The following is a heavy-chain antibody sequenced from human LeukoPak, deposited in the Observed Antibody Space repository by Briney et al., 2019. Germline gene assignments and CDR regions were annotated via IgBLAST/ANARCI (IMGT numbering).Heavy chain of an antibody. CDR3: ASLLTPYHGSGGGGMDV. V-gene: IGHV3-74*01. CDR1: GFTFSSYW. CDR2: INSDGSTT. D-gene: IGHD3-10*01. Sequence: GGSLRLSCAASGFTFSSYWMHWVRQAPGKGLVWVSRINSDGSTTTHADPVKGRFTISRDNAKNTLYLQMNSLRVEDTALYFCASLLTPYHGSGGGGMDVWGQGTTVTVSS. J-gene: IGHJ6*02.